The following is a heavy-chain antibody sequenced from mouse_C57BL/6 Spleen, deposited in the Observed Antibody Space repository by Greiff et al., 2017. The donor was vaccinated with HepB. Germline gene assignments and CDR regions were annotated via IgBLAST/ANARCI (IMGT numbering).Heavy chain of an antibody. CDR3: ARNDYGSSYAMDY. J-gene: IGHJ4*01. D-gene: IGHD1-1*01. CDR1: GFSLTSYA. Sequence: VQLQESGPGLVAPSPSLSITCTVSGFSLTSYAISWVRQPPGKGLEWLGVIWAGGGTNYNSALKSRLSISKDNSKSQVFLKMNSLQTDDTARYYCARNDYGSSYAMDYWGQGTSVTVSS. V-gene: IGHV2-9-1*01. CDR2: IWAGGGT.